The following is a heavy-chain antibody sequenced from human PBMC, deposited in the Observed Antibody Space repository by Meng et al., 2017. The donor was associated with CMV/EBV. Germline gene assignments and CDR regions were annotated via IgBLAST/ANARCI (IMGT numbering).Heavy chain of an antibody. J-gene: IGHJ4*02. CDR3: ASELFCSSPSCW. V-gene: IGHV1-8*01. CDR1: GYTFTSYD. D-gene: IGHD2-2*01. CDR2: RNPNSGKT. Sequence: ASVKVYCKASGYTFTSYDINWVRQATGQGREWMGWRNPNSGKTGYEQKFQGRVTMTRNPSISTAYMELSSLRFEDTAVYYCASELFCSSPSCWWGQGTLVTVSS.